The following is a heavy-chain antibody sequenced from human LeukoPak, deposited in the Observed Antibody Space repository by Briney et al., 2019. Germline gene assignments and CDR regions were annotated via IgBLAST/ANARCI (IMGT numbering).Heavy chain of an antibody. CDR3: ATTIGGWYRGPGDFFDY. Sequence: SETLSLTCTVSGGSISSGDYYWSWIRQPPGKGLEWIGYIYYSGSTYYNPSLKSRVTISVDTSKNQFSLKLSSVTAADTAVYYCATTIGGWYRGPGDFFDYWGQGTLVTVSS. CDR2: IYYSGST. CDR1: GGSISSGDYY. D-gene: IGHD6-19*01. V-gene: IGHV4-30-4*01. J-gene: IGHJ4*02.